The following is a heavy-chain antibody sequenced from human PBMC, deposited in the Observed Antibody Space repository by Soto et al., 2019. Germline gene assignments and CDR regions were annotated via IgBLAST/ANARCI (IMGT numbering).Heavy chain of an antibody. CDR1: GGSFSGYY. Sequence: SETLSLTCAVYGGSFSGYYWSWIRQPPGKGLEWIGEINHSGSTNYNPSLKSRVTISVDTSKNQFSLKLSSVTAAGTAVYYCARGIVLMVYATRRDWFDPWGQGTLVTVSS. CDR2: INHSGST. V-gene: IGHV4-34*01. CDR3: ARGIVLMVYATRRDWFDP. J-gene: IGHJ5*02. D-gene: IGHD2-8*01.